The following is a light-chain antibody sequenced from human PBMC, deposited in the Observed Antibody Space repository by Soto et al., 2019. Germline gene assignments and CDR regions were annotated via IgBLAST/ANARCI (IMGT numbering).Light chain of an antibody. CDR3: RSYTSSSTLVV. V-gene: IGLV2-14*01. CDR2: EVS. Sequence: QSALTQHASVSGSPGQSITISCTGTSSDVGGYNYVSWYQQHPGKAPKLMIYEVSNRPSGVSNRFSGSKSGNTASLTISGLQAEDEADYYCRSYTSSSTLVVFGGGTKLAVL. J-gene: IGLJ2*01. CDR1: SSDVGGYNY.